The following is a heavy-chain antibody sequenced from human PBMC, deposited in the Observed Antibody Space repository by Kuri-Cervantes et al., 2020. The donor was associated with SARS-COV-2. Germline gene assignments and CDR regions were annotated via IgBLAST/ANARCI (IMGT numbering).Heavy chain of an antibody. CDR2: IIPIFGTA. Sequence: SVKVSCKASGGTFSSYAISWVRQAPGQGLEWMGGIIPIFGTANYAQKFQGRVTITADKSTSTAYMELSSLRSEGTAVYYCASAVAVGATAFDYWGQGTLVTVSS. V-gene: IGHV1-69*06. J-gene: IGHJ4*02. D-gene: IGHD1-26*01. CDR3: ASAVAVGATAFDY. CDR1: GGTFSSYA.